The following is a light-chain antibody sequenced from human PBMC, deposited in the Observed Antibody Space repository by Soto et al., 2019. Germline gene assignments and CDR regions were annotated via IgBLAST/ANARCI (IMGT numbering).Light chain of an antibody. CDR2: GPS. J-gene: IGKJ2*01. Sequence: EIVLTQSPGTLSLSPGERATLSCRASQSVRSTYLAWYQQKPGQAPRLLIDGPSSRATGIPARFSGSGSGIAFSITITTLEPADFGVLYCQQYGSSPGTFGQGTKLEIK. CDR1: QSVRSTY. V-gene: IGKV3-20*01. CDR3: QQYGSSPGT.